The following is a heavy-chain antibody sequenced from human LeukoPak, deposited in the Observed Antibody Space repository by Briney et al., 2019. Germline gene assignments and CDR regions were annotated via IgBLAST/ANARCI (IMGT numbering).Heavy chain of an antibody. V-gene: IGHV4-39*01. Sequence: SETLSLTCTVSGGSISSSSYYWGWIRQPPGKGLEWIVSIYYSGSTYYNPSLKSRVTISVDTSKNQFSLKLSSVTAADTAVYYCARVAYDSMSYYYYGMDVWGQGTTVTVSS. CDR3: ARVAYDSMSYYYYGMDV. CDR1: GGSISSSSYY. CDR2: IYYSGST. D-gene: IGHD3-22*01. J-gene: IGHJ6*02.